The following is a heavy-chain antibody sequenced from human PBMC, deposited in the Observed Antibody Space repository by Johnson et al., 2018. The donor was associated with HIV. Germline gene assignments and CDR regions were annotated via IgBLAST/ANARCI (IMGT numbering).Heavy chain of an antibody. D-gene: IGHD3-10*01. Sequence: QVQLVESGGGLVKPGGSLRLSCAASGFTFSDYYMSWIRQAPGKGLEWVSYISSSGSTIYYADSVKGLFTISRDNSKNTLYLQMNSLRAEDTAVYYCASPETYYYHFSMGGAFDIWGQGTMVSVSS. V-gene: IGHV3-11*04. J-gene: IGHJ3*02. CDR1: GFTFSDYY. CDR2: ISSSGSTI. CDR3: ASPETYYYHFSMGGAFDI.